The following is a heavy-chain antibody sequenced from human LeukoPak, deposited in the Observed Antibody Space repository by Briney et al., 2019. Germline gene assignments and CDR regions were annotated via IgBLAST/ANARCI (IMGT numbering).Heavy chain of an antibody. CDR3: ARVFDSGSQAYFYYMDV. Sequence: SETLSLTCNVSGGSIRGYYWSWIRQPPGKGLEWIGYIYSSGSTNYNPSLKSRVTMSVDTSKNQFSLKVSSVTAADTAVYYCARVFDSGSQAYFYYMDVWGKGTTVTVSS. D-gene: IGHD3-10*01. CDR2: IYSSGST. CDR1: GGSIRGYY. J-gene: IGHJ6*03. V-gene: IGHV4-59*01.